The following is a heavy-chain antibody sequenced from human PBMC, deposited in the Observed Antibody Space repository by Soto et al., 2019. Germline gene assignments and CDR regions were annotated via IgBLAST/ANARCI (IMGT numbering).Heavy chain of an antibody. CDR2: IIPIFGTI. CDR3: ARDPQAGWFDP. J-gene: IGHJ5*02. CDR1: GGSFSSYT. Sequence: QVQLVQSGAEVKKPGSSVKVSCKTSGGSFSSYTTSWVRQAPGQGLEWMGGIIPIFGTINYAQKFQGRVTITADESTSTAYMELSSLRSDDTAMYYCARDPQAGWFDPWGEGTLVTVSS. D-gene: IGHD6-19*01. V-gene: IGHV1-69*12.